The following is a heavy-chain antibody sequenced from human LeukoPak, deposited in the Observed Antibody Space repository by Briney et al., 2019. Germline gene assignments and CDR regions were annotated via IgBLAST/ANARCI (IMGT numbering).Heavy chain of an antibody. CDR1: GGSFSGYY. CDR3: ARDLGAGATTQDWFDP. V-gene: IGHV4-34*01. D-gene: IGHD1-26*01. CDR2: INHSGST. J-gene: IGHJ5*02. Sequence: KPSETLSLTCAVYGGSFSGYYWSWIRQPPGKGLEWIGEINHSGSTNYNPSLKSRVTISVDTSKNQFSLKLSSVTAADTAVYYCARDLGAGATTQDWFDPWGQGTLVTVSS.